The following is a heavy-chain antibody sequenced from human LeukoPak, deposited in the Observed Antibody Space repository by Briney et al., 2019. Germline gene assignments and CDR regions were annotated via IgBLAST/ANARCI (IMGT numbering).Heavy chain of an antibody. CDR1: GYTLTELS. CDR3: ATQVPANGGNWFDP. Sequence: ASVKVSCKVSGYTLTELSMHWVRQAPGKGLEWTGGFDPEDGETIYAQKFQGRVTMTEDTSTDTAYMELSSLRSEDTAVYYCATQVPANGGNWFDPWGQGTLVTVSS. D-gene: IGHD2-2*01. V-gene: IGHV1-24*01. J-gene: IGHJ5*02. CDR2: FDPEDGET.